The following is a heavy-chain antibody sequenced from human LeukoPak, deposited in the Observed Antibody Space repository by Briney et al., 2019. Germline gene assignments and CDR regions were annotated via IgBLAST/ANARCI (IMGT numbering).Heavy chain of an antibody. V-gene: IGHV3-23*01. CDR3: ARGESFAFDV. J-gene: IGHJ3*01. Sequence: PGGSLRLSCVGSGFIFSSYDMDWVRQAPGKGLEWVSSISRAGDRTYYEDSVKGRFTISRDNSRNTMYLQMNSLRAEDTAVYYCARGESFAFDVWGQGTMVTVSS. CDR2: ISRAGDRT. CDR1: GFIFSSYD.